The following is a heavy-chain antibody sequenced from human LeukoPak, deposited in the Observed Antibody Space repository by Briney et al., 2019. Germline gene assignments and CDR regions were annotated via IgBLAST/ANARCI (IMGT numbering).Heavy chain of an antibody. J-gene: IGHJ4*02. Sequence: GGSLRLSCAASGFTFSSYEMNWVRQAPGKGLEWVSYISSSGSTIYYADSVKGRFTISRDNAKNSLYLQMNSLRAEDTAVYYCARTDGHRSHIDYWGQGTLVTVSS. CDR1: GFTFSSYE. D-gene: IGHD6-13*01. CDR3: ARTDGHRSHIDY. V-gene: IGHV3-48*03. CDR2: ISSSGSTI.